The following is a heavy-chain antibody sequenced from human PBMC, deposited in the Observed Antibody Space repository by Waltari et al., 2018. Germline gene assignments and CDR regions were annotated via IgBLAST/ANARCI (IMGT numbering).Heavy chain of an antibody. V-gene: IGHV1-69*12. CDR2: SIPIFGSA. D-gene: IGHD3-10*01. CDR3: AREEGTMVRGVIFSAFDI. CDR1: GGTFSRYS. J-gene: IGHJ3*02. Sequence: QVQLVQSGAEVKKPGSSVKVSCKASGGTFSRYSISWVRQAPGQGLEWMGGSIPIFGSAHYAQKFRGRVTLTADESSSTGYMELSSLRSDDTAVYYCAREEGTMVRGVIFSAFDIWGKGTMVTVSS.